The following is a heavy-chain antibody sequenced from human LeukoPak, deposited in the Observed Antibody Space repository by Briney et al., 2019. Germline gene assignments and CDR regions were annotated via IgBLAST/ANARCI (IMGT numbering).Heavy chain of an antibody. CDR1: GGSFSGYY. D-gene: IGHD3-10*01. J-gene: IGHJ4*02. V-gene: IGHV4-34*01. CDR2: INHSGST. CDR3: ARRGSGSYYNDLMDY. Sequence: SETLSLTCAVYGGSFSGYYWSWIRQPPGKGLEWIGEINHSGSTNYNPSLKSRVTISVDTSKNQFSLKLSSVTAADTAVCYCARRGSGSYYNDLMDYWGQGTLVTVSS.